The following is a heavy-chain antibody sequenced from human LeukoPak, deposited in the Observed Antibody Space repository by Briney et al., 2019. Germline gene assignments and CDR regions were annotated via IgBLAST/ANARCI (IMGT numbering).Heavy chain of an antibody. V-gene: IGHV4-34*01. CDR2: INHSGST. CDR1: GGSFSGYY. Sequence: PSETLSLTCAVYGGSFSGYYWSWIRQPSGKGLEWIGEINHSGSTNYNPSLKSRVTISVDTSKNQFSLKLSSVTAADTAVYYCARGALPYGDFYYFDYWGQGTLVTVSS. D-gene: IGHD4-17*01. J-gene: IGHJ4*02. CDR3: ARGALPYGDFYYFDY.